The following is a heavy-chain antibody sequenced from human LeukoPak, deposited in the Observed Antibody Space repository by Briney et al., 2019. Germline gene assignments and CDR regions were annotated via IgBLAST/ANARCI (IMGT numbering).Heavy chain of an antibody. CDR3: ARRDYDYVWGSSGYFDF. V-gene: IGHV4-39*01. D-gene: IGHD3-16*01. CDR2: IYHSVNT. Sequence: SETLSLTCTVSNGSINTNNYYRGWIRQPPGKGLEWIGRIYHSVNTYYNTSRKARVPISVDTSKKQFSLKLSSLTAADTAVYYCARRDYDYVWGSSGYFDFWGQGTLVTVSS. CDR1: NGSINTNNYY. J-gene: IGHJ4*02.